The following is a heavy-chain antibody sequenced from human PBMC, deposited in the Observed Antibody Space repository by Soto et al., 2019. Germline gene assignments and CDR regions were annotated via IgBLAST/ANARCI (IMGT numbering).Heavy chain of an antibody. CDR1: GVSISSNY. J-gene: IGHJ4*02. CDR3: ARVHYYYDSSGYQYYFDY. Sequence: SETLSLTCIVSGVSISSNYWSWIRQPPGQGLEWIGYIHYSGSTNFNPSLKNRVIMSVDTSKNQFSLKLSSVTAADTAVYYCARVHYYYDSSGYQYYFDYWGQGTLVTVSS. CDR2: IHYSGST. D-gene: IGHD3-22*01. V-gene: IGHV4-59*08.